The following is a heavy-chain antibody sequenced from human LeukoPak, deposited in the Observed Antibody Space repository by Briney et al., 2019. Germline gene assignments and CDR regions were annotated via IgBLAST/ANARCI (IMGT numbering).Heavy chain of an antibody. CDR3: ARGRRYFDWLLSDGFDY. Sequence: PGRSLRLSWAASGFTFSSYGMHWVRQAPGKGLEWVAVIWYDGSNKYYADSVKGRFTISRDNSKNTLYLRMNSLRAEDTAVYYCARGRRYFDWLLSDGFDYWGQGTLVTVSS. V-gene: IGHV3-33*01. CDR2: IWYDGSNK. D-gene: IGHD3-9*01. J-gene: IGHJ4*02. CDR1: GFTFSSYG.